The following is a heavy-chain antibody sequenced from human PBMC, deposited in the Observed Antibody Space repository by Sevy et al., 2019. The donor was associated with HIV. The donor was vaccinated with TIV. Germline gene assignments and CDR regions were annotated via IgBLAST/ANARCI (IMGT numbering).Heavy chain of an antibody. CDR1: GFTFTDHY. CDR2: SRNRVNSYST. J-gene: IGHJ4*02. D-gene: IGHD1-1*01. Sequence: GESLMISCVASGFTFTDHYMDWVRQAPGKGLEWIGRSRNRVNSYSTEYAASVKGRFTISRDASGSSLYVQMNSLKTEDTAVYYCIRGLNGNDEPNGDYWGQGTLVTVSS. CDR3: IRGLNGNDEPNGDY. V-gene: IGHV3-72*01.